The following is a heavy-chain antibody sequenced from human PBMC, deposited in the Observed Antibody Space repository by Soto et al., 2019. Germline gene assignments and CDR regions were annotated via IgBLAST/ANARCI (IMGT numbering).Heavy chain of an antibody. CDR2: INPNSGGT. CDR3: ARDGPLSAQYAFDI. J-gene: IGHJ3*02. V-gene: IGHV1-2*04. CDR1: GYTFTGHY. Sequence: ASVKVSCKASGYTFTGHYMHWVRQAPGQGLEWMGRINPNSGGTNYAQKFQGWVTTTRDTSISTAYMELSRLRSDDTAVYYCARDGPLSAQYAFDIWGQGTMVTVSS.